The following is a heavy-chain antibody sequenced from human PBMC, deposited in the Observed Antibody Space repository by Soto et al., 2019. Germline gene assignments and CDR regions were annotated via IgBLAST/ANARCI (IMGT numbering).Heavy chain of an antibody. D-gene: IGHD3-10*01. CDR3: AKEGSPPFVDY. V-gene: IGHV3-23*01. J-gene: IGHJ4*02. Sequence: EVQLLASGGGLVQRGGTMSLSCAASGFTLSSNGMSWIHKAPGKGLEWVSDINGGRTYYADSVRGRFTISRDDSTNTLFLQMNSLRVEDTAVYYCAKEGSPPFVDYWGRGSLFSFSS. CDR1: GFTLSSNG. CDR2: INGGRT.